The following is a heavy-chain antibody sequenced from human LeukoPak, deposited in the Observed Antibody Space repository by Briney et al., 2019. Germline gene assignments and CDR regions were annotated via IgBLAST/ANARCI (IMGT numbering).Heavy chain of an antibody. CDR2: ISSISSYI. CDR3: ARGRGAYSGSH. J-gene: IGHJ4*02. D-gene: IGHD1-26*01. Sequence: GGSLRLSCAASGFTFSSYSMNWVRQAPGKGLEWGSSISSISSYIYYADSVNGRFTISRDNAKHSLYLQLNSLRAEDTAVHYCARGRGAYSGSHWGQGTLVTVSS. V-gene: IGHV3-21*01. CDR1: GFTFSSYS.